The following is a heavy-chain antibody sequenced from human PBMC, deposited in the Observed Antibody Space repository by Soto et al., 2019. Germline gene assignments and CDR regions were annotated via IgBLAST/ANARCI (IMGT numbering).Heavy chain of an antibody. J-gene: IGHJ4*02. CDR2: INHSGST. D-gene: IGHD4-17*01. CDR3: ARYGSGDYDY. CDR1: GGSFSGYY. Sequence: QVQLQQWGAGLLKPSETLSLTCAVYGGSFSGYYWSWIRQPPGKGLEWIGEINHSGSTNYNPSLKSRVTISVDASKNQFALKLSSVTAADTAVYYCARYGSGDYDYWGQGTLVTVSS. V-gene: IGHV4-34*01.